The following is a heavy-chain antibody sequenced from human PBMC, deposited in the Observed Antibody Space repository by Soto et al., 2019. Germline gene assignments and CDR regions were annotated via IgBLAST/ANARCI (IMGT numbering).Heavy chain of an antibody. CDR3: ARDKDDILTGYYNVNYYYMDV. CDR2: ISAYNGNT. D-gene: IGHD3-9*01. J-gene: IGHJ6*03. CDR1: GYTFTSYG. Sequence: ASVKVSCKASGYTFTSYGISWVRQAPGQGLEWMGWISAYNGNTNYAQKLQGRVTMTTDTSTSTAYIELRSLRSDDTAVYYCARDKDDILTGYYNVNYYYMDVWGKGTTVTVSS. V-gene: IGHV1-18*01.